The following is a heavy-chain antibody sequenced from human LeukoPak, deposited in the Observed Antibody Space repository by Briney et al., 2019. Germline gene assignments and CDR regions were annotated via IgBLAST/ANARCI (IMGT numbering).Heavy chain of an antibody. J-gene: IGHJ4*02. D-gene: IGHD6-13*01. CDR1: GFTFSSYA. V-gene: IGHV3-23*01. Sequence: PGGSLRLSCEASGFTFSSYAMNWVRQFPGKGLEWISAIGGSGETTYYADSVRGRFTISRDNSKNIVYLQLDTLKAEDTATYYCAKVDLQPLWGQGALVTVSS. CDR3: AKVDLQPL. CDR2: IGGSGETT.